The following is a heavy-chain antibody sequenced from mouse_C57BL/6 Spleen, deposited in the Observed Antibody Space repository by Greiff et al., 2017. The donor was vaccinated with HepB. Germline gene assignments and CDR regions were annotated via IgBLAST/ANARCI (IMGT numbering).Heavy chain of an antibody. J-gene: IGHJ4*01. CDR1: GFTFSDYG. Sequence: EVQGVESGGGLVKPGGSLKLSCAASGFTFSDYGMHWVRQAPEKGLEWVAYISSGSSTIYYADTVKGRFTISRDNAKNTLFLQMTSLRSEDTAMYYCASHYYGNAMDYWGQGTSVTVSS. V-gene: IGHV5-17*01. D-gene: IGHD1-1*01. CDR2: ISSGSSTI. CDR3: ASHYYGNAMDY.